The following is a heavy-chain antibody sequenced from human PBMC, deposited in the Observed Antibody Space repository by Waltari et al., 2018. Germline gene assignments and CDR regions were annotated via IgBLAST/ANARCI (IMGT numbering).Heavy chain of an antibody. Sequence: QVQLRESGPGLVKPSETLSLTCVISGDSLSSNLFWGWIRQSPEKGLEWSGNIYYSGVTYYSPFLKSRVFISIDTPRRQFSLKLTSVTAADTAVYYCARVLTTGTVAFDIWGQGTLVTVSS. D-gene: IGHD1-7*01. V-gene: IGHV4-38-2*01. J-gene: IGHJ3*02. CDR3: ARVLTTGTVAFDI. CDR2: IYYSGVT. CDR1: GDSLSSNLF.